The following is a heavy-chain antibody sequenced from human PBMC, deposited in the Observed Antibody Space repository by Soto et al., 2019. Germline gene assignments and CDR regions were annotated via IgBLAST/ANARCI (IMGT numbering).Heavy chain of an antibody. V-gene: IGHV1-2*02. CDR3: ARDRGGAYYYDSSGYYQAFDY. CDR1: GYTFTCYY. Sequence: ASVKVSCKASGYTFTCYYMHWVRQAPGQGLEWMGWINPNSGGTNYAQKFQGRVTMTRDTSISTAYMELSRLRSDDTAVYYCARDRGGAYYYDSSGYYQAFDYWGQGALVTVSS. CDR2: INPNSGGT. J-gene: IGHJ4*02. D-gene: IGHD3-22*01.